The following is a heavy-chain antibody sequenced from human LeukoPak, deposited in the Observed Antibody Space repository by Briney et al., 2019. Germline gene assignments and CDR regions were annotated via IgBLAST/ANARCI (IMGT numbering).Heavy chain of an antibody. CDR2: ISGSGGST. D-gene: IGHD4-17*01. CDR1: GFTLSSYA. Sequence: GGSLRLSCAASGFTLSSYAMSWVRQAPGKGLEWVSAISGSGGSTYYADSVKGRFTISRDNSKNTLYLQMNSLRAEDTAVYYCANFYGDYGLDYFDYWGQGTLVTVSS. V-gene: IGHV3-23*01. CDR3: ANFYGDYGLDYFDY. J-gene: IGHJ4*02.